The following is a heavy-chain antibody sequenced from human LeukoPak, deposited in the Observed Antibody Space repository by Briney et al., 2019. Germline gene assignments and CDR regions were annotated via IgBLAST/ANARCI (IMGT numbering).Heavy chain of an antibody. Sequence: PGGSLRLSCAASGFTFSSYAMSWVRQAPGKGLEWVSVISGSGGRTYYADSVKGRFTISRDNSKNTVDLQMNSLRAEDTAVYYCARDALAARGEYYYYGMDVWGQGTTVTVSS. CDR3: ARDALAARGEYYYYGMDV. CDR1: GFTFSSYA. J-gene: IGHJ6*02. D-gene: IGHD6-6*01. CDR2: ISGSGGRT. V-gene: IGHV3-23*01.